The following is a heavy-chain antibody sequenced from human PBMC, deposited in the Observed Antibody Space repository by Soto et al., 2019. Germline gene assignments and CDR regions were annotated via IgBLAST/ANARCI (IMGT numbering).Heavy chain of an antibody. D-gene: IGHD6-6*01. CDR2: ISGSGGST. CDR3: AKDARESSSSGWVGY. J-gene: IGHJ4*02. CDR1: GVTFSSYA. V-gene: IGHV3-23*01. Sequence: GGSLRLSCAASGVTFSSYAMSWVRQAPGKGLEWVSAISGSGGSTYYADSVKGRFTISRDNSKNTLYLQMNSLRAEDTAVYYCAKDARESSSSGWVGYWGQGTLVTVSS.